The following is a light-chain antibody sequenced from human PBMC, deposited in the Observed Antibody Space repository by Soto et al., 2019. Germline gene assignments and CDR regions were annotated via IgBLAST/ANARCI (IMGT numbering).Light chain of an antibody. Sequence: DIQMTQSPSTLSASVGDRVTITCRASQSTSTWLAWYQQKPGKAPKLLIYKASNLERGVPSRFSGSGSGTEFTLTISSLQPDDFATYYCQQYNSYPITFGQGTRLEIK. J-gene: IGKJ5*01. V-gene: IGKV1-5*03. CDR2: KAS. CDR3: QQYNSYPIT. CDR1: QSTSTW.